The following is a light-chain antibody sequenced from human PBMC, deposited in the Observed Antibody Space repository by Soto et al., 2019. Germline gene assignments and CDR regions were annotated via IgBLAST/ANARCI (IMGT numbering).Light chain of an antibody. CDR3: VAWDDNLSSRV. Sequence: QSVLIQPPSLSGTPGQTVTISCIGDKYNIGSAIVHWYQQLPGTAPKHLIYMNSQRPSGVPDRFSGSKSGTSASLVITGLRPEDEADYYCVAWDDNLSSRVFGGGTKVTVL. J-gene: IGLJ3*02. V-gene: IGLV1-47*01. CDR2: MNS. CDR1: KYNIGSAI.